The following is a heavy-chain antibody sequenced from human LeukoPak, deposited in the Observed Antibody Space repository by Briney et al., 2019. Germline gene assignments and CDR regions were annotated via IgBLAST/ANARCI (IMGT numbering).Heavy chain of an antibody. V-gene: IGHV1-18*01. J-gene: IGHJ5*02. Sequence: GVSVKVSCKASGYTFTSYGISWVRQAPGQGLEWMGWISAYNGNTNYAQKLQGRVTMITDTSTSTAYMELRSLRSDDTAVYYCARDLYGIAAAGRGNWFDPWGQGTLVTVSS. CDR1: GYTFTSYG. CDR2: ISAYNGNT. CDR3: ARDLYGIAAAGRGNWFDP. D-gene: IGHD6-13*01.